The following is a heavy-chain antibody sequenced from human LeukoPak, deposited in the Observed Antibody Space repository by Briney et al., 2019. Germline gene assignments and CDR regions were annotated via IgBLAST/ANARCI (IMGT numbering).Heavy chain of an antibody. CDR1: GFTFSSYA. D-gene: IGHD3-10*01. CDR3: TRGVIITDWFDP. V-gene: IGHV3-30*04. CDR2: ISYDGSNK. Sequence: GGSLRLSCAASGFTFSSYAMHWVRQAPGKGLEWVAVISYDGSNKYYADSVKGRFTISRDNSKNTLYLQMNSLRAEDTAVYYCTRGVIITDWFDPWGQGTLVTVSS. J-gene: IGHJ5*02.